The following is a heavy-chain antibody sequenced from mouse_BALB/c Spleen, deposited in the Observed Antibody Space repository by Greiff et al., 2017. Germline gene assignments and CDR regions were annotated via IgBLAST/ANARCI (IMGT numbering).Heavy chain of an antibody. J-gene: IGHJ3*01. CDR2: ISSGSSTI. CDR3: ARSETGPFAY. Sequence: EVMLVESGGGLVQPGGSRKLSCAASGFTFSSFGMHWVRQAPEKGLEWVAYISSGSSTIYYADTVKGRFTISRDNPKNTLFLQMTSLRSEDTAMYYCARSETGPFAYWGQGTLVTVSA. CDR1: GFTFSSFG. D-gene: IGHD4-1*01. V-gene: IGHV5-17*02.